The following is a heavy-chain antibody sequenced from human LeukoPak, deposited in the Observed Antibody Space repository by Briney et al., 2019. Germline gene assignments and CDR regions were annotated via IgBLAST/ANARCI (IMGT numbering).Heavy chain of an antibody. CDR3: ARGQRWLPPQI. J-gene: IGHJ3*02. CDR1: GFTFSSYA. Sequence: GSLRLSCAASGFTFSSYAMAWVRQAPGKGLEWIGSIYYSGSTYYNPSLKSRVTISVDTSKNQFSLKLSSVTAADTAVYYCARGQRWLPPQIWGQGTMVTVSS. D-gene: IGHD5-24*01. CDR2: IYYSGST. V-gene: IGHV4-39*01.